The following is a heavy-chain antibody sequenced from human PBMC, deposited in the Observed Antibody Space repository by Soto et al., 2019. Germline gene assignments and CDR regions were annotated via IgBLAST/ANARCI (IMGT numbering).Heavy chain of an antibody. CDR3: ASQIYGSDYFYGLDV. Sequence: QVQLQESGPGLVKPSETLSLTCTVSGASISSYYWSWIRQPPGKGLEWIGYIYYTGSTNYNPSLKGRVTISVDTPKTQFSLNLTSVTAADTAVYYCASQIYGSDYFYGLDVWGQGTTVTVSS. CDR2: IYYTGST. CDR1: GASISSYY. D-gene: IGHD3-10*01. J-gene: IGHJ6*02. V-gene: IGHV4-59*08.